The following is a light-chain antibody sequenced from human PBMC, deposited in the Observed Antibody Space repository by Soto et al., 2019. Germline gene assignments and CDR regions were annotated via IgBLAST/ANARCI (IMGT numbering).Light chain of an antibody. CDR2: AAS. V-gene: IGKV1-9*01. J-gene: IGKJ1*01. CDR1: QGISSY. CDR3: QHYNSYSEA. Sequence: DIPMTQSPASLSASVEDRVTITCRASQGISSYLAWYQQKPGKAPKLLIYAASTLQSGVPSRFSGSGSGTEFTLTISSLQPDDFATYYCQHYNSYSEAFGQGTKVDI.